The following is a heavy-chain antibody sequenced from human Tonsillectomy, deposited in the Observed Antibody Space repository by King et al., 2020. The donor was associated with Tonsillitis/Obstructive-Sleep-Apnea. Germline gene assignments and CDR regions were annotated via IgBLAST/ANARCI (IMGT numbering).Heavy chain of an antibody. Sequence: QLVQSGGGLVQPGGSLRLSCAASGFTFSSYAMSWVRQAPGKGLEWVSAISGSGGSTYYADSVKGRFTISRDNSKNTLYLQMNSLRAEDTAVYYCAKDKEGVLYYYDSSGYFGYWGQGTLVTVSS. V-gene: IGHV3-23*04. CDR3: AKDKEGVLYYYDSSGYFGY. J-gene: IGHJ4*02. CDR2: ISGSGGST. CDR1: GFTFSSYA. D-gene: IGHD3-22*01.